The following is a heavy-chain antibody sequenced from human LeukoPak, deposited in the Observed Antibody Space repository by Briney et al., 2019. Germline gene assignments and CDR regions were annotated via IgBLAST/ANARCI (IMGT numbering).Heavy chain of an antibody. J-gene: IGHJ5*02. CDR3: ARHGSIGARQNWFDP. D-gene: IGHD6-6*01. CDR1: GYSFTSYW. CDR2: IYPADSET. V-gene: IGHV5-51*01. Sequence: GESLKISCKGSGYSFTSYWIGWVRQTPGKGLEWMGIIYPADSETRYSPSFQGQVTISVDKSISTAYLQWSSLKASDTAMYYCARHGSIGARQNWFDPWGQGTLVTVSS.